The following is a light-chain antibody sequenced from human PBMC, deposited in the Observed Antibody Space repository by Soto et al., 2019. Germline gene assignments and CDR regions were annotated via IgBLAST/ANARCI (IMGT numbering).Light chain of an antibody. CDR1: QSVGSS. CDR2: DAS. CDR3: QQRSNWPPEIT. Sequence: IVLTQSPATLFLSPWERATLSCRVSQSVGSSLAWYQQKPGQAPRLLIYDASNRATGIPARFSGSGSGTDFTLTISSLEPEDFAVYYCQQRSNWPPEITFGQGTRLEIK. V-gene: IGKV3-11*01. J-gene: IGKJ5*01.